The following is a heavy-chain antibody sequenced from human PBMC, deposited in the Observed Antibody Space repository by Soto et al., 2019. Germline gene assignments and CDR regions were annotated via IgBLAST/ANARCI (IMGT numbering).Heavy chain of an antibody. J-gene: IGHJ6*02. CDR3: ARGLGYCSSTSCYTDYYYGMDV. V-gene: IGHV3-33*01. CDR1: GFTFSSYG. D-gene: IGHD2-2*02. Sequence: GGSLRLSCAASGFTFSSYGMHWVRQAPGKGLEWVAVIWYDGSNKYYADSVKGRFTISRDNSKNTLYLQMNSLRAEDTAVYYCARGLGYCSSTSCYTDYYYGMDVWGQGTTVTVSS. CDR2: IWYDGSNK.